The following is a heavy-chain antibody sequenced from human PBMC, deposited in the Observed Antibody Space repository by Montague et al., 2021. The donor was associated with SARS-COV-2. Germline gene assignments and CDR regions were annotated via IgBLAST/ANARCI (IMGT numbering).Heavy chain of an antibody. CDR1: SXSFRGYY. CDR3: ARLGAITLVRGITKADFSNYGMDV. CDR2: INHSGST. J-gene: IGHJ6*02. V-gene: IGHV4-34*01. D-gene: IGHD3-10*01. Sequence: SETLSLTCAVSSXSFRGYYWSWIRQPPGKGLEWIGEINHSGSTTYNPSLESRVSISVDTSNKQFSLKVTSVTAADTAVYYCARLGAITLVRGITKADFSNYGMDVWGQGTTVTVSS.